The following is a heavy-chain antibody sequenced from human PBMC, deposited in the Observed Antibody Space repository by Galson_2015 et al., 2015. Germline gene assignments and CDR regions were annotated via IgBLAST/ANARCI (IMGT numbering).Heavy chain of an antibody. J-gene: IGHJ3*02. V-gene: IGHV3-7*01. CDR1: GFTFSSYA. Sequence: SLRLSCAASGFTFSSYAMSWVRQAPGKGLEWVANIKQDGSEKYYVDSVKGRFTISRDNAKNSLYLQMNSLRAEDTAVYYCAREGRVLRYFDWLGKSDAFDIWGQRTMVTVSS. D-gene: IGHD3-9*01. CDR2: IKQDGSEK. CDR3: AREGRVLRYFDWLGKSDAFDI.